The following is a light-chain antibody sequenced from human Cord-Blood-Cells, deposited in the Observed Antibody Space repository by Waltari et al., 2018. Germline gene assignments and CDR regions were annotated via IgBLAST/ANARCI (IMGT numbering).Light chain of an antibody. CDR2: EGS. CDR1: SSDVGSYNL. CDR3: FSYAGSSTFKV. V-gene: IGLV2-23*03. J-gene: IGLJ2*01. Sequence: QSALTQPASVSGSPGQSITISCTGTSSDVGSYNLVSWYQQPQGKAPTLMISEGSKRPSGVANRFTGSKSGNTASLTISGLQAEDEADYYCFSYAGSSTFKVFGGGTKLTVL.